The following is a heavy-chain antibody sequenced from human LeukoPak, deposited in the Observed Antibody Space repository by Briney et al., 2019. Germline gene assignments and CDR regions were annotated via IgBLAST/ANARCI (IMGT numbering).Heavy chain of an antibody. D-gene: IGHD3-10*01. V-gene: IGHV3-21*04. CDR2: ITKSSTYV. CDR3: ARGSGVHV. J-gene: IGHJ4*02. Sequence: GGSLRLSCVTSGFTLRTHSMNWLRHARGKGLEGVSSITKSSTYVYYADSVKGRFTISRDNANNSLFLQMNNLGVDDTGVYYCARGSGVHVWGQGTLVLVSS. CDR1: GFTLRTHS.